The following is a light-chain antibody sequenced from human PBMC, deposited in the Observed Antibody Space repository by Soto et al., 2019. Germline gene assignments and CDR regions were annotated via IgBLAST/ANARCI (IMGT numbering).Light chain of an antibody. CDR2: GAS. V-gene: IGKV3-15*01. Sequence: EVVMTQSPATLSVSPGERVTLSCRASQSINAHLAWYQQKPGQAPRLLIHGASTRATGIPARFSGSGFGTEFILTTSSLQYEDFEVYYCQQYNTWLWTFGQGTKVEIQ. CDR3: QQYNTWLWT. CDR1: QSINAH. J-gene: IGKJ1*01.